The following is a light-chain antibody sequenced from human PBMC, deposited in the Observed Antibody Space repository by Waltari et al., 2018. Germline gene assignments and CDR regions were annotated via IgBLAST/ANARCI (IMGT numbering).Light chain of an antibody. J-gene: IGKJ4*01. CDR2: GAS. CDR3: HQHNSWPPLS. V-gene: IGKV3-15*01. Sequence: EIVMTQPPATLSVSPGQSATLSCRASQSVSSNLAWYQQKPGQAPRLLIYGASTRATGVPARFSGSGSGTDFTLTISGLQSEDYAVYFCHQHNSWPPLSFGGGTKVEIK. CDR1: QSVSSN.